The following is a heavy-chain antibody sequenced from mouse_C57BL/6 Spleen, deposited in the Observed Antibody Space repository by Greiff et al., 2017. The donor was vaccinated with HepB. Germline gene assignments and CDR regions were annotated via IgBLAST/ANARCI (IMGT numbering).Heavy chain of an antibody. V-gene: IGHV1-82*01. Sequence: QVQLQQSGPELVKPGASVKISCKASGYAFSSSWMNWVKQRPGKGLEWIGRIYPGDGDTNYNGKFKGKATLTADKSSSTAYMQLSSLTSEDSAVYFCARFGDYGSSYDYWGQGTTLTVSS. CDR2: IYPGDGDT. CDR1: GYAFSSSW. D-gene: IGHD1-1*01. J-gene: IGHJ2*01. CDR3: ARFGDYGSSYDY.